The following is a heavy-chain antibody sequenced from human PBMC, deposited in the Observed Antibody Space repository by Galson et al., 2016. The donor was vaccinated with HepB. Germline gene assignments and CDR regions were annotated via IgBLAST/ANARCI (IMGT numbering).Heavy chain of an antibody. Sequence: SLRLSCAASGFTFSTYAMHWVRQAPGKGLEWVAVIWYDGSKKKYADAVKGRFTISRDNSKNTLYLQMNSLRAEDTAVYYCASSGGFGSGTYYVYWGQGTLFTVSS. CDR3: ASSGGFGSGTYYVY. CDR2: IWYDGSKK. V-gene: IGHV3-33*01. D-gene: IGHD3-10*01. CDR1: GFTFSTYA. J-gene: IGHJ4*02.